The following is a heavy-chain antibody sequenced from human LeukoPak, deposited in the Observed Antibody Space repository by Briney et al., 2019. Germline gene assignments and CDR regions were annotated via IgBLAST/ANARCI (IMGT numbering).Heavy chain of an antibody. CDR3: ARGAPLGIAAAGTGFDY. Sequence: PSETLALTCAVYGGSFSGYYWSWIRQPPGKGLEWIGEINHSGSTNYNPSLKSRVTISVDTSKNQFSLRLSSVTAADTAVYYCARGAPLGIAAAGTGFDYWGQGTLVTVSS. CDR2: INHSGST. CDR1: GGSFSGYY. D-gene: IGHD6-13*01. J-gene: IGHJ4*02. V-gene: IGHV4-34*01.